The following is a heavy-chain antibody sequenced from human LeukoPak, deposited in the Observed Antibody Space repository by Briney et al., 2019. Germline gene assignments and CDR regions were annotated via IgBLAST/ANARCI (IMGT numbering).Heavy chain of an antibody. CDR1: GYTFTGYY. CDR3: ARVPPKFSGIAADY. V-gene: IGHV1-2*02. J-gene: IGHJ4*02. Sequence: ASVKVSCKASGYTFTGYYMHWVRQAPGQGLEWMGWINPNSGGTNYAQKFQGRVTMTRDTSISTAYMELSRLRSDDTAVYYCARVPPKFSGIAADYWGQGTLVTVSS. CDR2: INPNSGGT. D-gene: IGHD6-13*01.